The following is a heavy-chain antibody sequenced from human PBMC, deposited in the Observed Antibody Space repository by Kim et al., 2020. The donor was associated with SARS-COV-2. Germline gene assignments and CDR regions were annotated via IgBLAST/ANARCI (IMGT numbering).Heavy chain of an antibody. CDR2: INTNTGNP. CDR3: VRAFLSLQTQYYFDS. J-gene: IGHJ4*02. Sequence: ASVKVSCKASGYSLTSYAMNWVRQAPGQGLEWMGWINTNTGNPTYAQAFTGRFVLSLDTSVNTAYLEITSLKPEDTAVYYCVRAFLSLQTQYYFDSWGQGTLVTVSS. CDR1: GYSLTSYA. V-gene: IGHV7-4-1*02.